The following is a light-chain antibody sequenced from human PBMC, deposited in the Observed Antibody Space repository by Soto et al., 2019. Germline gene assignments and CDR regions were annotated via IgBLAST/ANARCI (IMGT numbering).Light chain of an antibody. V-gene: IGLV1-51*01. CDR1: NSNIGNNY. Sequence: QSVLTQPPSVSAAPGQTVTIACSGSNSNIGNNYVSWYQHLPGTAPKLLIYDNYNRPSGIPDRFSGSKSGTSATLGITGLQTGDEADYYCGTWDSSMSAVVFGGGTKVTVL. J-gene: IGLJ2*01. CDR3: GTWDSSMSAVV. CDR2: DNY.